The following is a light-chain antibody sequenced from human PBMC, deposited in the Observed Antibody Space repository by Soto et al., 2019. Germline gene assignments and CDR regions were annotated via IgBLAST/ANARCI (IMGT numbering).Light chain of an antibody. J-gene: IGLJ1*01. V-gene: IGLV2-14*01. CDR2: EVS. Sequence: QSALTQPASVSGSPGQSTTISCTGTSSDVGGYKYVSWYQQHPGKAPKLMIYEVSNRPSGVSNRFSGSKSGNTASLTISGLQAEDEADYYCSSYTSSSTPYVFRTGTKVTVL. CDR1: SSDVGGYKY. CDR3: SSYTSSSTPYV.